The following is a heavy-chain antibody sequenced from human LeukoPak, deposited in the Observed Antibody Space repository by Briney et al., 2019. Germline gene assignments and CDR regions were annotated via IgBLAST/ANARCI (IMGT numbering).Heavy chain of an antibody. Sequence: SETLSLTCDVSGGSISISKWWSWVRQPPGKGLEWIGEIYHSGSTNYNPSLKSRVTISVDKSKNQFSLKLTSVTAADTAVYYCASRLYDSARNFDYGGQGTLVTVSS. CDR1: GGSISISKW. CDR2: IYHSGST. CDR3: ASRLYDSARNFDY. V-gene: IGHV4-4*02. J-gene: IGHJ4*02. D-gene: IGHD3-22*01.